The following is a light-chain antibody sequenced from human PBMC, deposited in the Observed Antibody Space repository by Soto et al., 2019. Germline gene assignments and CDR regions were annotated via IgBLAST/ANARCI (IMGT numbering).Light chain of an antibody. CDR3: QQYNNWPFT. J-gene: IGKJ3*01. CDR2: GAS. CDR1: QSVSSN. Sequence: EIVMTQSPATLSVSPGERATLSCRASQSVSSNLAWYQQKPGQVPRLLIYGASTRATGIPARFSGSGSGTEFTLTISSLQSEDFAVYYCQQYNNWPFTFGPGTKVDMK. V-gene: IGKV3D-15*01.